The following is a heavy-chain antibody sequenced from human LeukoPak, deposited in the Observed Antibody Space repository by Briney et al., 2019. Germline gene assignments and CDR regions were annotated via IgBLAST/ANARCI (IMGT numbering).Heavy chain of an antibody. J-gene: IGHJ3*02. Sequence: ASVKVSCKASGGTFSSYAISWVRQAPGQGLEWMGGIIPIFGTANYAQKFQGRVTITADESTSTAYMELSSLRSGDTAVYYCARVSTRLFKAIYDSSGYYYGGSAFDIWGQGTMVTVSS. D-gene: IGHD3-22*01. V-gene: IGHV1-69*13. CDR1: GGTFSSYA. CDR2: IIPIFGTA. CDR3: ARVSTRLFKAIYDSSGYYYGGSAFDI.